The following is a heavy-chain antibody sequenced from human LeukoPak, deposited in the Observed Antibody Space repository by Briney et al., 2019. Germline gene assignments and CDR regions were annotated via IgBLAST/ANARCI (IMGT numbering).Heavy chain of an antibody. CDR3: ARVEEGYGSGRRENYYYYYMDV. CDR1: GFTFSTYS. D-gene: IGHD3-10*01. CDR2: ISSSSSYT. J-gene: IGHJ6*03. Sequence: PGGSLRLSCAASGFTFSTYSMNWVRQAPGKGLEWVSSISSSSSYTYYADSVKGRFTISRDNAKNSLYLQMNSLRAEDTAVYYCARVEEGYGSGRRENYYYYYMDVWGKGTTVTISS. V-gene: IGHV3-21*01.